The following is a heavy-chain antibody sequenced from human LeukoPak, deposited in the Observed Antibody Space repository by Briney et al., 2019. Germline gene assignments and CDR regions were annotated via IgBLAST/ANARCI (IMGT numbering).Heavy chain of an antibody. D-gene: IGHD6-6*01. V-gene: IGHV4-4*07. J-gene: IGHJ4*02. CDR2: IYTSGST. Sequence: SETPSLTCTVSSGSLGSYYWNWLRQPAGKGLEWIGHIYTSGSTNYNPSLKSRVTMSVDTSKNQFSLKLNSVTAADTAFYYCAREYSSSSGKALDYWGQGTLVTVSS. CDR1: SGSLGSYY. CDR3: AREYSSSSGKALDY.